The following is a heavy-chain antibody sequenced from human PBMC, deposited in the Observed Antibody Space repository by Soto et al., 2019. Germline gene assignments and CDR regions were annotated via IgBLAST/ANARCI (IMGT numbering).Heavy chain of an antibody. CDR2: INPNGDTT. V-gene: IGHV1-46*01. CDR1: GYTFSNYY. J-gene: IGHJ4*02. D-gene: IGHD2-2*01. CDR3: AREGATAAKMFDY. Sequence: QVQLVQSGAEVKNPGASVKVSCKASGYTFSNYYMHWVRQAPGQGLEWMGGINPNGDTTYYAQKFLGRLTVTSDTSTSTVYMELSSLRSDDTAVYYCAREGATAAKMFDYWGQGTLVTVSS.